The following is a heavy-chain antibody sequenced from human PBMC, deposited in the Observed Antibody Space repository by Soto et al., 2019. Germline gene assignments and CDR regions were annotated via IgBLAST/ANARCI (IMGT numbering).Heavy chain of an antibody. V-gene: IGHV1-46*01. CDR1: GYTFTSYY. D-gene: IGHD6-19*01. CDR3: ALGYSSGWYES. Sequence: QVQLVQSGAEVKKPGASVKVSCKASGYTFTSYYMHWVRQAPGQGLEWMGIINPSGGSTSYAQKSQVRVTMTRDTSTSTVYMELSSLRSEDTAVYYCALGYSSGWYESWGQGTLVTVSS. J-gene: IGHJ5*01. CDR2: INPSGGST.